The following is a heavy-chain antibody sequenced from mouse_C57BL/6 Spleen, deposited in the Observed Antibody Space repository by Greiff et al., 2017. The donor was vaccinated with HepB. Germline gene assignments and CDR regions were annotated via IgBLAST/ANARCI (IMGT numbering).Heavy chain of an antibody. J-gene: IGHJ3*01. D-gene: IGHD2-12*01. V-gene: IGHV5-4*01. CDR3: ARENDDWFAS. Sequence: EVKLVESGGGLVKPGGSLKLSCAASGFTFSSYAMSWVRQTPEKRLEWVATISDGGSYTYYPDNVKGRFTISRDNAKNNLYLQMSHLKSEDTAMYYCARENDDWFASWVQGTLVTVSS. CDR1: GFTFSSYA. CDR2: ISDGGSYT.